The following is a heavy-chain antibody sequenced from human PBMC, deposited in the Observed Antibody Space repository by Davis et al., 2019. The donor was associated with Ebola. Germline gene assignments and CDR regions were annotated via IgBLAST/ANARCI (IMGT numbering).Heavy chain of an antibody. CDR3: ARGPGIAAAGEV. V-gene: IGHV1-69*02. Sequence: SVKVSCKASGGTFSSYTISWVRQAPGQGLEWMGRIIPILGIANYAQKFQGRVTITADKSTSTAYMELSRLRSDDTAVYYCARGPGIAAAGEVWGQGTLVTVSS. D-gene: IGHD6-13*01. J-gene: IGHJ4*01. CDR2: IIPILGIA. CDR1: GGTFSSYT.